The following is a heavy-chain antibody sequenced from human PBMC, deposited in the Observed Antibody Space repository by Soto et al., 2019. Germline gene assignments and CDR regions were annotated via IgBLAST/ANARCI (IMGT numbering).Heavy chain of an antibody. CDR3: AGGWGFGGVIVSLRWFDP. Sequence: QVQLQESGPGLVKPSGTLSLTCAVSGGSISSSNWWSWVRQPPGKGLEWIGEIYHSGSTNYNPSLTSRFTISVDRSKTQFALKLSSVPAADTAVYYCAGGWGFGGVIVSLRWFDPWGQGTLVTVSS. J-gene: IGHJ5*02. D-gene: IGHD3-16*02. CDR2: IYHSGST. V-gene: IGHV4-4*02. CDR1: GGSISSSNW.